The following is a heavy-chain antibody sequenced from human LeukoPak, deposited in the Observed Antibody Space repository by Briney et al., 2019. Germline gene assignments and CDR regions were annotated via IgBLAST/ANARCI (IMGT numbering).Heavy chain of an antibody. V-gene: IGHV3-21*01. CDR1: GITFSSYG. J-gene: IGHJ3*02. CDR2: ISSSSSYI. Sequence: PGGSLRLSCAASGITFSSYGMSWVRRAPGKGLEWVSSISSSSSYIYYADSVKGRFTISRDNAKNSLYLQMNSLRAEDTAVYYCARSSGWFDAFDIWGQGTMVTVSS. D-gene: IGHD6-19*01. CDR3: ARSSGWFDAFDI.